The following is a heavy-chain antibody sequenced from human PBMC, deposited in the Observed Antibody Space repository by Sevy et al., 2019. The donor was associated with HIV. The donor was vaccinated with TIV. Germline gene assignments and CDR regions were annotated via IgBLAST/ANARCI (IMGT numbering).Heavy chain of an antibody. D-gene: IGHD2-15*01. J-gene: IGHJ4*02. CDR2: ISPMNGDT. CDR3: ARAYCSDGSCYEGAY. CDR1: GYTFTGYY. V-gene: IGHV1-2*06. Sequence: ASVKVSCKASGYTFTGYYIHWVRQAPGQGLEWMGRISPMNGDTDYAQKFQGRVTMTRDTSISAAYLDVTRLRSDDTATYYCARAYCSDGSCYEGAYWGQGTLVTVCS.